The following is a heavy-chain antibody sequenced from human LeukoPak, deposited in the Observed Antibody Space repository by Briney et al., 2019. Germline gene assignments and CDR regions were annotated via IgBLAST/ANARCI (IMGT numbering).Heavy chain of an antibody. Sequence: GGSLRLSCTASVFTLGYYVMGGVRQAPGKGLEGVGFIRSKAYGGTTEYAASVKGRFTISRDDSQSIAYLQMNILNTAATAVYYCSRGYYYASRPPVWFDPWGQGTLVTVSS. V-gene: IGHV3-49*04. CDR2: IRSKAYGGTT. CDR3: SRGYYYASRPPVWFDP. J-gene: IGHJ5*02. D-gene: IGHD3-10*01. CDR1: VFTLGYYV.